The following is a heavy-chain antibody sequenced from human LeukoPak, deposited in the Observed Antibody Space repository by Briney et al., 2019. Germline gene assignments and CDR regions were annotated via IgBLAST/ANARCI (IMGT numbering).Heavy chain of an antibody. V-gene: IGHV3-7*01. J-gene: IGHJ4*02. D-gene: IGHD3-3*01. CDR1: GFTFSSSS. Sequence: GGSLRLSCVASGFTFSSSSMTWVRQAPGKGLEWVANIKQDGSDKYYVDSVKGRFTISRDNAKNSLYLQMNSLRAEDTAVYYCARGSRSYDFYYFDYWGQGTLVTVSS. CDR3: ARGSRSYDFYYFDY. CDR2: IKQDGSDK.